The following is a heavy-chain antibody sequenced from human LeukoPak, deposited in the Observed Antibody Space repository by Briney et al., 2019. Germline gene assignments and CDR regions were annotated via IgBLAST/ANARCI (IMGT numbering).Heavy chain of an antibody. CDR1: GDSINAYY. D-gene: IGHD5-18*01. V-gene: IGHV4-59*08. CDR3: ARHVISRDTAMLGDFDY. J-gene: IGHJ4*02. Sequence: WETLSLTCTVSGDSINAYYWGWIGQPPGKGLAWIGYIYFSGTTKYNPSLESRVTISVDTSKNQFSLQLSSVTAADTDVYYCARHVISRDTAMLGDFDYWGQGTLVTVSS. CDR2: IYFSGTT.